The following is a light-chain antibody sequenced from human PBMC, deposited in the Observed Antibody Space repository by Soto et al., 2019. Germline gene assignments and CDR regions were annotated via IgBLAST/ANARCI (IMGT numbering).Light chain of an antibody. V-gene: IGKV3-15*01. CDR2: GAS. CDR1: QSVSSN. Sequence: ETVMTQSPATLSGSPGERATLSCRASQSVSSNLAWYQQKPGQAPRLLIYGASTRATGIPARFSGSGSGTEFTLTISSLQSEDIAVYYCQQYTHWPRPFGQGTKVDVK. J-gene: IGKJ1*01. CDR3: QQYTHWPRP.